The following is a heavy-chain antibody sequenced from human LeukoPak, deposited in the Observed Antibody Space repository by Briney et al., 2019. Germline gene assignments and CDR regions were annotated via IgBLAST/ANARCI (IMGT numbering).Heavy chain of an antibody. D-gene: IGHD3-9*01. CDR3: ARDGWGILTGWRGGYYYYMDV. J-gene: IGHJ6*03. V-gene: IGHV3-30*12. Sequence: PGGSLRLSCAASGFTFSNFGMHWVRQAPGKGLEWVAFIPYDGSNKCYADFVKGRFTISRDNAKNSLYLQMNSLRAEDTAVYYCARDGWGILTGWRGGYYYYMDVWGKGTTVTVSS. CDR2: IPYDGSNK. CDR1: GFTFSNFG.